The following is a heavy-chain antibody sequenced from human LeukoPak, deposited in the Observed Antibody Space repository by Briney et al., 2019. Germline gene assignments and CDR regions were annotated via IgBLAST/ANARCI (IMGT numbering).Heavy chain of an antibody. J-gene: IGHJ4*02. V-gene: IGHV4-34*01. D-gene: IGHD2-2*01. CDR3: ARAWLGYCSSTSCYAAPRKYYFDY. CDR2: INHSGST. Sequence: SETLSLTCAVYGGSFSGYYWSWIRQPPGKGLEWIGEINHSGSTNYNPSLKSRVTISVDTSKNQFSLKLSSVTAADTTVYYCARAWLGYCSSTSCYAAPRKYYFDYWGQGTLVTVSS. CDR1: GGSFSGYY.